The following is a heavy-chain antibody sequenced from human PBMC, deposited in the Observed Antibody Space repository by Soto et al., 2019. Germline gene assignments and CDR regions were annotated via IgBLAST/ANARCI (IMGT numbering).Heavy chain of an antibody. J-gene: IGHJ4*02. Sequence: PGGSRRRSWAASGFTFSSYGMHWVRQAPGKGLGWVAVISYDGSNKYYADSVKGRFTISRDNSKNTLYLQMNSLRAEDTAVYYCAKDHISQPYYDFWSGYYTGMEGFDYWGQGTLVTVSS. D-gene: IGHD3-3*01. CDR3: AKDHISQPYYDFWSGYYTGMEGFDY. V-gene: IGHV3-30*18. CDR1: GFTFSSYG. CDR2: ISYDGSNK.